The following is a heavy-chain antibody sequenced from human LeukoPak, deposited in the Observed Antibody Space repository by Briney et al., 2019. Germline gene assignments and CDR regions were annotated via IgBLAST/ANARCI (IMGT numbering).Heavy chain of an antibody. CDR2: ISSSSSTI. J-gene: IGHJ4*02. CDR1: GFTFSSYS. V-gene: IGHV3-48*01. Sequence: GGSLRLSCAASGFTFSSYSMNWVRQAPGKGLEWVSYISSSSSTIYYADSVKGRFTISRDNAKNSLYLQMNSLRAEDTAVYYCARDMYGDYSLVDYWGQGTLVTVSS. D-gene: IGHD4-17*01. CDR3: ARDMYGDYSLVDY.